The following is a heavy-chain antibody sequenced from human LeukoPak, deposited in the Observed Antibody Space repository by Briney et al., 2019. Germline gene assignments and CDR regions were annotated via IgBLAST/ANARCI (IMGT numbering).Heavy chain of an antibody. J-gene: IGHJ4*02. V-gene: IGHV1-69*04. CDR2: IIPILGIA. CDR1: GGTFSSYA. D-gene: IGHD1-26*01. CDR3: ARGASGSGYFDY. Sequence: SVKVSCKASGGTFSSYAISWVRQAPGQGLEWMGRIIPILGIANYAQKFQGRVTITADKSTSTAYTELSSLRSEDTAVYYCARGASGSGYFDYWGQGTLVTVSS.